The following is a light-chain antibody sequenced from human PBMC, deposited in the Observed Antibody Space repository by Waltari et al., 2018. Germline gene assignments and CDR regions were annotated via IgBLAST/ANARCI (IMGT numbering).Light chain of an antibody. CDR3: QSYDNSPYVI. CDR2: GNT. J-gene: IGLJ2*01. Sequence: QSVLTQPPSVSAAPGQRVTISCPGSSPNIGAGHDVHWYQPLPGTAPKLLIYGNTNRPSGVPDRFSGSKSGTSASLAITGLQAEDEADYYCQSYDNSPYVIFGGGTKLTVL. CDR1: SPNIGAGHD. V-gene: IGLV1-40*01.